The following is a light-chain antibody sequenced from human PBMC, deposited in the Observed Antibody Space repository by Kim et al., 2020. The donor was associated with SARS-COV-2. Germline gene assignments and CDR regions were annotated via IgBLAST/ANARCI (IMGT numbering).Light chain of an antibody. CDR3: QSYNRDNVI. Sequence: GSTLTISCTRSSGSIDDNYVQWYQQRPGGVPTTVIYEDDQRPSGVSDRFSGSIDNSSNSASLTISGLRTEDEADYYCQSYNRDNVIFGGGTQLTVL. V-gene: IGLV6-57*03. J-gene: IGLJ2*01. CDR1: SGSIDDNY. CDR2: EDD.